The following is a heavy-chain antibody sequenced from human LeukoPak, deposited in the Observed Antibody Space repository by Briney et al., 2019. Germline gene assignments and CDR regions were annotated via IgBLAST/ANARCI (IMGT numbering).Heavy chain of an antibody. J-gene: IGHJ4*02. V-gene: IGHV3-30*03. Sequence: PGGSLRLSCAASGFTFSSYGMHWVRQAPGKGLGWVAVISYDGSNKYYADSVKGRFTISRDNSKNTLYLQMNSLRAEDTAVYYCAIDSITMVGPLVYWGQGTLVTVSS. CDR1: GFTFSSYG. CDR3: AIDSITMVGPLVY. D-gene: IGHD3-10*01. CDR2: ISYDGSNK.